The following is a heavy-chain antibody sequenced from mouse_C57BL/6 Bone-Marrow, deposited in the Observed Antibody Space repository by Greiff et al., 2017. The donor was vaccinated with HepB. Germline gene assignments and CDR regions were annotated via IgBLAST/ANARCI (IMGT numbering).Heavy chain of an antibody. J-gene: IGHJ4*01. CDR2: ISNLAYSI. D-gene: IGHD2-2*01. Sequence: EVQVVESGGGLVQPGGSLKLSCAASGFTFSDYGMAWVRQAPRKGPEWVAFISNLAYSIYYADTVTGRFTISRENAKNTLYLEMSSLRSEDTAMYYCARRGVTTKENAMDYWGQGTSVTVSS. CDR3: ARRGVTTKENAMDY. CDR1: GFTFSDYG. V-gene: IGHV5-15*04.